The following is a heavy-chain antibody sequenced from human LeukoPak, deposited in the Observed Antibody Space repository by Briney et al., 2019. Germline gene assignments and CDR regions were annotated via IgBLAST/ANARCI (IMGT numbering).Heavy chain of an antibody. CDR1: GYTFTGYY. CDR2: INPHSGAT. J-gene: IGHJ4*02. Sequence: ASVKVSCKASGYTFTGYYIHWVRQAPGQGPEWMGWINPHSGATNYAQKFQGRVTMTRDTSISTAFMELSSLRSDDTAMYYCARDRRAYNWNVPFDYWGQGTLATVSS. CDR3: ARDRRAYNWNVPFDY. V-gene: IGHV1-2*02. D-gene: IGHD1-20*01.